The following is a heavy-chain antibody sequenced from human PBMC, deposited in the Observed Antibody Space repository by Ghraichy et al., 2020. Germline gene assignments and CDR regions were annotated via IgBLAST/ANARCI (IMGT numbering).Heavy chain of an antibody. V-gene: IGHV4-39*01. CDR1: GGSISSYSDY. Sequence: SETLSLTCTVSGGSISSYSDYWGWLRQPPGKGPEWIGSIYNSVSTHYNPSLKGRVTISIDTSKDQFSLRLTSVTAADTSIYYCARNKTGNLSGWCDPWVQGSLVIVS. D-gene: IGHD1-14*01. CDR2: IYNSVST. J-gene: IGHJ5*02. CDR3: ARNKTGNLSGWCDP.